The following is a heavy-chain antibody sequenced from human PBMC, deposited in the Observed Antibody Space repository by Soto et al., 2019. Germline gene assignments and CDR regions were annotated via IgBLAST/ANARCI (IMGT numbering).Heavy chain of an antibody. CDR2: IYSGGST. CDR1: GFTGSSNY. CDR3: ARESSTRTYYYDSSGYYLVDY. D-gene: IGHD3-22*01. Sequence: PGGSLRPSLAAPGFTGSSNYISWVRQAPGKGLEGVSVIYSGGSTYYADSVKGRFTISRDNSKNTLYLQMNSLRAEDTAVYYCARESSTRTYYYDSSGYYLVDYWGQGTLVTVSS. J-gene: IGHJ4*02. V-gene: IGHV3-53*01.